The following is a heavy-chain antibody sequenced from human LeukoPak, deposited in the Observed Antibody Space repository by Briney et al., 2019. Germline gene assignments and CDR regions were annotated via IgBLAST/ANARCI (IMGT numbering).Heavy chain of an antibody. CDR1: GFTFSSYG. D-gene: IGHD3-3*01. J-gene: IGHJ4*02. CDR3: ARGYDFWSGYYTGSLDY. Sequence: GGSLRLSSAASGFTFSSYGMHWVRQAPGKGLEWVAVIWYDGSNKYYADSVKGRFTISRDNSKNTLYLQMDSLRAEDTAVYYCARGYDFWSGYYTGSLDYWGQGTLVTVSS. V-gene: IGHV3-33*01. CDR2: IWYDGSNK.